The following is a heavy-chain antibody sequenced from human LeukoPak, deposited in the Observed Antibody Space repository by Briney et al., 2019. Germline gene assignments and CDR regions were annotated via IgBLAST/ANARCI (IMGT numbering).Heavy chain of an antibody. CDR2: IYYSGST. CDR3: ARVKDPGGYYYYYYMDV. Sequence: PSETLSLTCAVSGGSISSNSYYWGWIRQPPGKGLEWIGSIYYSGSTYYNPSLKSRVTISVDTSKNQFSLKVTSVTAADTAVYYCARVKDPGGYYYYYYMDVWGKGTTVTVSS. CDR1: GGSISSNSYY. J-gene: IGHJ6*03. V-gene: IGHV4-39*01. D-gene: IGHD3-16*01.